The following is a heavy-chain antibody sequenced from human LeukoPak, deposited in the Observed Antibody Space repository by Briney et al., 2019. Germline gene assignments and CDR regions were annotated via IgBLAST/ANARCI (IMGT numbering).Heavy chain of an antibody. V-gene: IGHV4-59*08. CDR2: INYSGST. CDR3: ARGSPYDILDY. Sequence: SETLSLTCTVSGGSMSSYYWSWIRQPPGKGLEWIGYINYSGSTNCNPSLKSRGTISVDTSKNQFSLKLSSVTAADTAVYYCARGSPYDILDYWGQGTLVTVSS. J-gene: IGHJ4*02. CDR1: GGSMSSYY. D-gene: IGHD3-9*01.